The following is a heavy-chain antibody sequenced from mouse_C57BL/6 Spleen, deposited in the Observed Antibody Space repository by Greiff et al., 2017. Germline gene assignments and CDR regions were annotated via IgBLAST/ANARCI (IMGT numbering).Heavy chain of an antibody. CDR3: ARTTVVAKYFGV. V-gene: IGHV14-3*01. CDR1: GFNIKNTY. Sequence: EVQLQQSVAELVRPGASVKLSCTASGFNIKNTYMHWVKQRPEQGLEWIGRIDPANGNTKYAPKFQGKATITADTSSNTAYLQLSSLTSEATAIYYGARTTVVAKYFGVWGTRATVTVSS. J-gene: IGHJ1*03. CDR2: IDPANGNT. D-gene: IGHD1-1*01.